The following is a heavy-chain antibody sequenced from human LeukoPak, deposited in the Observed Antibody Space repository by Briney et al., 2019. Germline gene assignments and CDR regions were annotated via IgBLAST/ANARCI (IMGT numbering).Heavy chain of an antibody. Sequence: PGGSLRLSCAASGFTVSSNYMSWVRQAPGKGLEWVSVIYSGGSTYYADSVKGRFTISRDNSKNTLYLQMNSLRAEDTAVYYCAREAYYYDSSGYYDGPREGYYYYGMDVWGQGTTVTVSS. V-gene: IGHV3-53*01. CDR3: AREAYYYDSSGYYDGPREGYYYYGMDV. CDR2: IYSGGST. J-gene: IGHJ6*02. D-gene: IGHD3-22*01. CDR1: GFTVSSNY.